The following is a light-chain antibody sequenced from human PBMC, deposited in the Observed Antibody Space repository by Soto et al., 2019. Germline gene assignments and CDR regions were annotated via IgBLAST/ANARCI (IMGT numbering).Light chain of an antibody. CDR3: QHYNSYSEA. Sequence: DIQRTQSPSTPSASVGDRVTFTCRASQSILSWLDWCQHKPGKAPKLLIYDASSLESGVPSRFSGSRSGTEFTLTISSLQPDDFATYYCQHYNSYSEAFGQGTKVDIK. CDR2: DAS. CDR1: QSILSW. V-gene: IGKV1-5*01. J-gene: IGKJ1*01.